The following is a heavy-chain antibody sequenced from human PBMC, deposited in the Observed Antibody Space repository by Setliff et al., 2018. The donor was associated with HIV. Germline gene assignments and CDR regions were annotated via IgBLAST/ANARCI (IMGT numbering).Heavy chain of an antibody. Sequence: PGGSLRLSCAASGFTFSSYAMTWVRQAPGKGLEWVSVISGSGGSTYYADSVKGRFTISRDNSKNTLYLQMSSLRDEDTAVYYCAKSIVVVTARWYFDLWGRGTLVTVSS. D-gene: IGHD2-21*02. CDR3: AKSIVVVTARWYFDL. CDR1: GFTFSSYA. J-gene: IGHJ2*01. CDR2: ISGSGGST. V-gene: IGHV3-23*01.